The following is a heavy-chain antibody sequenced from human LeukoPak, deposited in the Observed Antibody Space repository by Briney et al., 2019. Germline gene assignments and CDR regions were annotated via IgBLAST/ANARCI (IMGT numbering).Heavy chain of an antibody. D-gene: IGHD3-9*01. V-gene: IGHV1-3*01. CDR1: GYTFTSYA. CDR3: ARPYYDILTGYYTYYFDY. CDR2: INAGNGNT. Sequence: ASVKVSCKASGYTFTSYAMHWVRQAPGQRLEWMEWINAGNGNTKYSQKFQGRVTITRDTSASTAYMELSSLRSEDTAVYYCARPYYDILTGYYTYYFDYWGQGTLVTVSS. J-gene: IGHJ4*02.